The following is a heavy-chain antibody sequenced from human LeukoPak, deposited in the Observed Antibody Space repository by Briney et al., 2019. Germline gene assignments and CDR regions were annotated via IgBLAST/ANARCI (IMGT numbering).Heavy chain of an antibody. D-gene: IGHD5-24*01. CDR2: IFSNGDT. CDR1: EFTVSRNY. Sequence: GGSLRLSCTASEFTVSRNYMLWVRQAPGKGLEWVSLIFSNGDTHYADSVKGRFTISRDTSKDTVCRQLNSLRVEDTAMYYCTRDQMNYWGQGTLVTVSS. CDR3: TRDQMNY. J-gene: IGHJ4*02. V-gene: IGHV3-53*01.